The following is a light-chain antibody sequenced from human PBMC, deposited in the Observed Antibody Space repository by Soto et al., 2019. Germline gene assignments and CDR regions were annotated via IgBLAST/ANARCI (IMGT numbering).Light chain of an antibody. J-gene: IGLJ2*01. CDR1: SSDVGGYNY. CDR3: SSYAGSNIVV. V-gene: IGLV2-8*01. CDR2: DVS. Sequence: QSVLTQPPSASGSPGQSVTISCTGSSSDVGGYNYVSWYQQHPGKAPKPMIYDVSKRPSGVPDRFSGSKSGNTASLTVSGLQAEDEADYYCSSYAGSNIVVFGGGTQLTVL.